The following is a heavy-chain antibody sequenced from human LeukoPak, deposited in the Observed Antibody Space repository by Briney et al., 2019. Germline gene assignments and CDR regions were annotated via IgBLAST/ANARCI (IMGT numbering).Heavy chain of an antibody. V-gene: IGHV3-7*01. CDR2: IKQDGSEK. D-gene: IGHD6-19*01. J-gene: IGHJ4*02. CDR3: ARDVLAVTGMGVALDY. CDR1: GFTFSRYW. Sequence: GGSLRLSCAASGFTFSRYWMNWFRQAPGKGLEWVANIKQDGSEKYYVDSVKGRFTISRDNAKNSLYLQMNSLRAEDTAVYYCARDVLAVTGMGVALDYWGQGTLVTVSS.